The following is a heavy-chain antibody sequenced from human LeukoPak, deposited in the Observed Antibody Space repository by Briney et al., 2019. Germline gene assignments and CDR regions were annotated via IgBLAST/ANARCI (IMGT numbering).Heavy chain of an antibody. J-gene: IGHJ4*02. CDR1: GGSFSGYY. V-gene: IGHV4-34*01. Sequence: PSETLSLTCAVYGGSFSGYYWSWIRQPPGKGLEWIGEINHSGSTNYNPSLKSRVTISVDTSKNQFSLKLSSVTAADTAVYYCARGSHTYQLPSKKPFDYWGQGTLVTVSS. CDR2: INHSGST. D-gene: IGHD2-2*01. CDR3: ARGSHTYQLPSKKPFDY.